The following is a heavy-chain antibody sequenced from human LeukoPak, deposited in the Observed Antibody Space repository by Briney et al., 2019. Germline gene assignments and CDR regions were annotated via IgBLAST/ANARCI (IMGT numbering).Heavy chain of an antibody. CDR1: GGTFSSYA. J-gene: IGHJ4*02. CDR3: ARAPSYRMYSGSYSV. Sequence: GASVTVSCKASGGTFSSYAISWVRQAPGQGLEWMGGIIPIFGTANYAQKFQGRVTITADKSTSTAYMELSSLRSEDTAVYYCARAPSYRMYSGSYSVWGQGTLVTVSS. V-gene: IGHV1-69*06. CDR2: IIPIFGTA. D-gene: IGHD1-26*01.